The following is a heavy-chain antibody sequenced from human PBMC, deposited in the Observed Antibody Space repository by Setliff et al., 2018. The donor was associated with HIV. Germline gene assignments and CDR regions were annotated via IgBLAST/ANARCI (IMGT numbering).Heavy chain of an antibody. D-gene: IGHD3-10*01. CDR3: ARDQADVYNYLLSGAFDF. J-gene: IGHJ3*01. V-gene: IGHV4-39*02. Sequence: SETLSLTCTVSRGSIRSGTYYWGWIRQPPGKGLEWIGNMYYTGNTYHNPSLKSRVTISVDTSKNQFSLKLSSVTAADTAVYYCARDQADVYNYLLSGAFDFWGQGAMVTVSS. CDR1: RGSIRSGTYY. CDR2: MYYTGNT.